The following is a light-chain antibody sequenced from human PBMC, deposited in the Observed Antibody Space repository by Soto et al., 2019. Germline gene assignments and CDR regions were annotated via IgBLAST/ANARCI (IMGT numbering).Light chain of an antibody. CDR3: LQDYSYPWT. CDR2: TAS. CDR1: QGIAND. Sequence: AIQMTQSPSSLSASVGDRVTITCRASQGIANDLGWYQQRPGKAPKVLIYTASTLHSGVPSRFSSSGSGTDFTLTISSLQPEDFATYYCLQDYSYPWTFGQGTKVDFK. V-gene: IGKV1-6*01. J-gene: IGKJ1*01.